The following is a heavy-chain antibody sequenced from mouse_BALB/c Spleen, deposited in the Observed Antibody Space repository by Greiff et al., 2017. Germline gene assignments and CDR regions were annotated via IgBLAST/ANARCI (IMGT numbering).Heavy chain of an antibody. V-gene: IGHV5-9-4*01. CDR1: GFTFSSYA. CDR3: ARRGFGRYGSSYGFAY. D-gene: IGHD1-1*01. J-gene: IGHJ3*01. CDR2: ISSGGSYT. Sequence: DVQLVESGGGLVKPGGSLKLSCAASGFTFSSYAMSWVRQSPEKRLEWVAEISSGGSYTYYPDTVTGRFTISRDNAKNTLYLEMSSLRSEDTAMYYCARRGFGRYGSSYGFAYWGQGTLVTVSA.